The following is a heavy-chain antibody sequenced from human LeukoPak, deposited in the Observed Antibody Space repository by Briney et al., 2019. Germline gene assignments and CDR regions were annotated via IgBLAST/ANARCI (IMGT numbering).Heavy chain of an antibody. Sequence: PGGSLRLSCAASGFTFSSYAMSWVRQAPGKGLEWVSAISGSGGSTYYADSVKGRFTISRDNSKNTLYLQMNSLRAEDTAVYYCAKDRIGETYYDFWSGLPAPYYFDYWGQGTLVTVSS. CDR3: AKDRIGETYYDFWSGLPAPYYFDY. V-gene: IGHV3-23*01. CDR1: GFTFSSYA. D-gene: IGHD3-3*01. CDR2: ISGSGGST. J-gene: IGHJ4*02.